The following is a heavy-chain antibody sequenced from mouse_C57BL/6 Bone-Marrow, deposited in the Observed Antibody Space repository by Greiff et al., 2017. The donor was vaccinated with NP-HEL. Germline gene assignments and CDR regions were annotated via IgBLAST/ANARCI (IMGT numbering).Heavy chain of an antibody. CDR1: GYTFTDYY. Sequence: DVQLVESGPVLVKPGASVKMSCKASGYTFTDYYMNWVKQSHGKSLEWIGVINPYNGGTSYNQKFKGKATLTVDKSSSTAYMELNSLTSEDSAVYYCARLLYYYGSKDYWGQGTTLTVSS. CDR3: ARLLYYYGSKDY. J-gene: IGHJ2*01. CDR2: INPYNGGT. D-gene: IGHD1-1*01. V-gene: IGHV1-19*01.